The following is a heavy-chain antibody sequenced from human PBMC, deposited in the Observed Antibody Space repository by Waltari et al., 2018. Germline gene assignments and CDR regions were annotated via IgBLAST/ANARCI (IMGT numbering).Heavy chain of an antibody. CDR1: GASISSSNYY. CDR3: ARHGYSGGWFDP. V-gene: IGHV4-39*01. D-gene: IGHD4-17*01. Sequence: QLQLQESGPGLVKPSETLSLTCSVSGASISSSNYYWGWIRQPPGKGLEWIGSMFNGGITYYNPSLKSRVTLSVDTSKNQFSLRLNSVTAADTAIYYCARHGYSGGWFDPWGQGTLVTVSS. J-gene: IGHJ5*02. CDR2: MFNGGIT.